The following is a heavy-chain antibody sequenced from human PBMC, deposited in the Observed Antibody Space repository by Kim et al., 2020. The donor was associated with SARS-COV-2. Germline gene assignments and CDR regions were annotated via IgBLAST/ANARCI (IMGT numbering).Heavy chain of an antibody. CDR2: ISYDGSTK. Sequence: GGSLRLSCAASGFTFSSYAMHWVRQAPGKGLEWVAFISYDGSTKYYADSVKGRFTISRDNSENTLYLQMISLRTEDTAIYYCARVDLGGRQLVRWYFDLWGRGTLVTVSS. V-gene: IGHV3-30*04. CDR1: GFTFSSYA. CDR3: ARVDLGGRQLVRWYFDL. J-gene: IGHJ2*01. D-gene: IGHD3-16*01.